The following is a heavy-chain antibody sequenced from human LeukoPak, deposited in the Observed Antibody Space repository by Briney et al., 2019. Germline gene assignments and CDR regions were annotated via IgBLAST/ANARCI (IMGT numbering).Heavy chain of an antibody. Sequence: GGSLRLSCAASGFTFSDYTMNWVRQAPGKGLEWVSYISSSSSYTNYADSVKGRFTISRDNAKNSLYLQMNSLRAEDTAVYYCARAKRYSYVDYWGQGTLVTVSS. V-gene: IGHV3-11*05. J-gene: IGHJ4*02. CDR3: ARAKRYSYVDY. CDR2: ISSSSSYT. CDR1: GFTFSDYT. D-gene: IGHD5-18*01.